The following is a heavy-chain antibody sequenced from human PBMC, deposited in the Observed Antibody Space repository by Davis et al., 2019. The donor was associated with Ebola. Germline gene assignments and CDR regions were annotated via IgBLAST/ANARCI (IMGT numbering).Heavy chain of an antibody. CDR1: GYTFTSYG. D-gene: IGHD4-17*01. CDR3: ARVGTVTTTFDY. J-gene: IGHJ4*02. CDR2: ISAYNGNT. Sequence: ASVKVSCKASGYTFTSYGISWVRQAPGQGLEWMGWISAYNGNTNYAQKLQGWVTMTRDTSISTAYMELSRLRSDDTAVYYCARVGTVTTTFDYWGQGTLVTVSS. V-gene: IGHV1-18*01.